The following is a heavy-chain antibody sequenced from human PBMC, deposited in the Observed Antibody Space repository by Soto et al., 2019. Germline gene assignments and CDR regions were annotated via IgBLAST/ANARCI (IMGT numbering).Heavy chain of an antibody. Sequence: SGPTLVNPTQTLTLTCTVSGFSLSTSGMRVSWIRQPPGKALEWLARIDWDDDKFYSTSLKTRLTISKDTSKNQVVLTMTNMDPVDTATYYCARIVNSPPFMDVWGQGTTVTVSS. J-gene: IGHJ6*02. CDR1: GFSLSTSGMR. CDR3: ARIVNSPPFMDV. D-gene: IGHD6-13*01. V-gene: IGHV2-70*04. CDR2: IDWDDDK.